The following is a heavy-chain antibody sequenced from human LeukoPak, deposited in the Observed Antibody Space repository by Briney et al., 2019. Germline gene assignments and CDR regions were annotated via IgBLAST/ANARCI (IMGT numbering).Heavy chain of an antibody. CDR2: IGDTGGTT. CDR1: GFTFSNYN. CDR3: VKDFTYTFDY. Sequence: GGSLGLSCSASGFTFSNYNMHWVRQSPGKGLEHVSIIGDTGGTTRYADSVKGRFSVSRDNSKNTLYLQMSSLRPDDTAIYYCVKDFTYTFDYWGQGTLVTVSS. V-gene: IGHV3-64D*09. D-gene: IGHD3-16*01. J-gene: IGHJ4*02.